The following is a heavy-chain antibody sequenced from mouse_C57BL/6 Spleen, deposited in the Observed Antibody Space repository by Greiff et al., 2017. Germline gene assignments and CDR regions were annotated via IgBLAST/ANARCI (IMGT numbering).Heavy chain of an antibody. J-gene: IGHJ1*03. CDR3: AVHYYGSSYGYFDV. D-gene: IGHD1-1*01. CDR2: INPNYGTT. CDR1: GYSFTDYN. V-gene: IGHV1-39*01. Sequence: VQLQPSGPELVKPGASVKISCKASGYSFTDYNMNWVKQSNGKSLEWIGVINPNYGTTSYNQKFKGKATLTVDQSSSTAYMQLNSLTSEDSAVYYCAVHYYGSSYGYFDVWGTGTTVTVSS.